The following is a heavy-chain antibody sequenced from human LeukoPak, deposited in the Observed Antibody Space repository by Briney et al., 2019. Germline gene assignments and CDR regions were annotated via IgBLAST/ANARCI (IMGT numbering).Heavy chain of an antibody. Sequence: SGGSLRLSCGASGFSVSGYWMSWVRQAPGKGLEWVANIKEDGSEKYYVDSVRGRFTISRDNARNSVHLQMNSLRADDTAVYYCARRYFDYWGQGTLVTVSS. V-gene: IGHV3-7*03. CDR1: GFSVSGYW. J-gene: IGHJ4*02. CDR2: IKEDGSEK. CDR3: ARRYFDY.